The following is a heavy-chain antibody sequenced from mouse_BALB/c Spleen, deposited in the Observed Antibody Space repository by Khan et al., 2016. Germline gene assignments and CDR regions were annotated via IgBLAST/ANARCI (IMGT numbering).Heavy chain of an antibody. CDR2: ILPGGGYT. CDR3: ARNNDNYWFAY. V-gene: IGHV1-9*01. D-gene: IGHD2-1*01. CDR1: GYTFSNYW. Sequence: VQLQESGAELMKPGASVKISCKATGYTFSNYWIEWVKQRPGHGLEWIGEILPGGGYTNCNENFKGKATFTADSSSNTANMQLSSLTSEDSAVYYCARNNDNYWFAYWGQGTLVTVSA. J-gene: IGHJ3*01.